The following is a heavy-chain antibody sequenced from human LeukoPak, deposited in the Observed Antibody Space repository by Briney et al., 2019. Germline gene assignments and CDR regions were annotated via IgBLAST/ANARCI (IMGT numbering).Heavy chain of an antibody. J-gene: IGHJ4*02. CDR1: GFTFSSYS. D-gene: IGHD7-27*01. V-gene: IGHV3-21*01. Sequence: GGSLRLSCAASGFTFSSYSLNWVRQAPGKGLEWVSSISISSNYIHYADSVKGRFTISRDNAKNSLYLQMNSLRAEDTAVYYCAALLGGPHPGYWGQGTLVTVSS. CDR3: AALLGGPHPGY. CDR2: ISISSNYI.